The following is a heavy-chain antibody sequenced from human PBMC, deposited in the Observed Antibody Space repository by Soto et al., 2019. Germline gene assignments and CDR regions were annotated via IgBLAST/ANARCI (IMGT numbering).Heavy chain of an antibody. J-gene: IGHJ4*02. D-gene: IGHD6-13*01. CDR3: ATGWSAVGRLGSSSWENEFEN. Sequence: SVKVSCKASGGTFSSYTISWVRQAPGQGLEWMGRIIPILGIANYAQKFQGRVTITADKSTSTAYMELSSLRSEDTAVYYCATGWSAVGRLGSSSWENEFENWGQGTLVTVSS. CDR2: IIPILGIA. V-gene: IGHV1-69*02. CDR1: GGTFSSYT.